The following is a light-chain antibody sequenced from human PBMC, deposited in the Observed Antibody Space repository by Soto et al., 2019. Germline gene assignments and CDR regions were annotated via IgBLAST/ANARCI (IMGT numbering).Light chain of an antibody. J-gene: IGLJ1*01. CDR1: SSDVGGYNY. CDR3: SSYTSSSTLDV. Sequence: QSALTQPASVSGSPGQSITISCTGTSSDVGGYNYVSWYQQHPGKAPKPMIYDVSIRPSGVSNRFSGSKSGNTASLTISGLQAEDEADYDCSSYTSSSTLDVFGTGTKV. CDR2: DVS. V-gene: IGLV2-14*01.